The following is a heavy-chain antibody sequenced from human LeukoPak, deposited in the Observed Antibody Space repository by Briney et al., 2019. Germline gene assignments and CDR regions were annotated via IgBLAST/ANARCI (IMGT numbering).Heavy chain of an antibody. D-gene: IGHD2-2*01. CDR1: GYTFTSYA. J-gene: IGHJ4*02. CDR3: ARSCSSTSCPHDY. Sequence: ASVKVSCKASGYTFTSYAMHWVRQAPGQRLEWMGWINAGNGNTKYSQKFQGRVTITADESTSTAYMELSSLRSEDTAVYYCARSCSSTSCPHDYWGQGTLVTVSS. CDR2: INAGNGNT. V-gene: IGHV1-3*01.